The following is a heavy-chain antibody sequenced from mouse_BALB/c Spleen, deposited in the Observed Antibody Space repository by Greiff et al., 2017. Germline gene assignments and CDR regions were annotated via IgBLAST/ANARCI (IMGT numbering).Heavy chain of an antibody. CDR1: GYTFTSYW. V-gene: IGHV1S127*01. CDR3: ARVYYYGSSPAWFAY. CDR2: IDPSNSET. J-gene: IGHJ3*01. Sequence: VKLQESGPELVRPGASVKMSCKASGYTFTSYWMHWVKQRPGQGLEWIGMIDPSNSETRLNQKFKDKATLNVDKSSNTAYMQLSSLTSEDSAVYYCARVYYYGSSPAWFAYWGQGTLVTVSA. D-gene: IGHD1-1*01.